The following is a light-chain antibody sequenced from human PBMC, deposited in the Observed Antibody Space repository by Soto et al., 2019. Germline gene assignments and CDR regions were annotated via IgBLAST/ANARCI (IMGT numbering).Light chain of an antibody. CDR1: PRINDW. V-gene: IGKV1-5*01. J-gene: IGKJ3*01. Sequence: DIQMPQSPSTLSASVGDRVTITCRASPRINDWLAWYPQRPGKAPKLLLYDVSTLESGVPSRFSGSGSVTEFTLTISSLQADDFATYYWQQYNSYITFGPGTKVDFK. CDR3: QQYNSYIT. CDR2: DVS.